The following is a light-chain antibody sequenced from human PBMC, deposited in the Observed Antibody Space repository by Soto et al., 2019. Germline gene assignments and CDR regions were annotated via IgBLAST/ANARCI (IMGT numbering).Light chain of an antibody. V-gene: IGLV2-11*01. CDR3: CSYAGSYTRYV. CDR1: SSDVGGYNY. CDR2: DVS. J-gene: IGLJ1*01. Sequence: QSALTQPRSVSGSPGQSVTISCTGTSSDVGGYNYVSWYQQHPDKAPKLMIYDVSKRPSGVPDRFSGSKSGNTASLTISGLQAEDEADYYCCSYAGSYTRYVFGTGTKLTV.